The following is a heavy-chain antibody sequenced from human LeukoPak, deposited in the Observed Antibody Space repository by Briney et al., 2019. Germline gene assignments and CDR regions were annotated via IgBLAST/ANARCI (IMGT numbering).Heavy chain of an antibody. Sequence: PGGSLRLSCAASGFTFSSYSMNWVRQAPGKGLEWVSYISSSSSTIYYADSVKGRFTISRDNAKNSLYLQMNSLRAEDTAVYYCATYSGSYYYYMDVWGKGTTVTVSS. CDR3: ATYSGSYYYYMDV. CDR2: ISSSSSTI. V-gene: IGHV3-48*01. CDR1: GFTFSSYS. D-gene: IGHD1-26*01. J-gene: IGHJ6*03.